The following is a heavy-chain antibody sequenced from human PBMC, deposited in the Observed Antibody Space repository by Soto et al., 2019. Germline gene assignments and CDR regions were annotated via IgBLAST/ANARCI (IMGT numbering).Heavy chain of an antibody. CDR2: INPNSGGT. D-gene: IGHD2-2*01. CDR1: GYTFTGYY. J-gene: IGHJ6*02. V-gene: IGHV1-2*02. Sequence: ASVKVSCKASGYTFTGYYMHWVRQAPGQGLEWMGWINPNSGGTNYAQKFQGRVTMTRDTSISTAYMELSRLRSDDTAVYYCARFRVEVSSTSIHYYGMDVWGQGTTVTVSS. CDR3: ARFRVEVSSTSIHYYGMDV.